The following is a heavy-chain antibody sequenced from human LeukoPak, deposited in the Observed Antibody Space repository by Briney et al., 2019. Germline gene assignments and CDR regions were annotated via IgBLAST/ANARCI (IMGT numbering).Heavy chain of an antibody. Sequence: PGGSLRLSCAASGFTFSSYAMSWVRQAPGKGLEWVSAISGSGGSTYYADSVKGRFTISRDNSKNTLYLQMSSLRAEDTAVYYCAKLSLAYCGGDCYLDYFDYWGQGTLVTVSS. D-gene: IGHD2-21*02. CDR3: AKLSLAYCGGDCYLDYFDY. V-gene: IGHV3-23*01. CDR2: ISGSGGST. CDR1: GFTFSSYA. J-gene: IGHJ4*02.